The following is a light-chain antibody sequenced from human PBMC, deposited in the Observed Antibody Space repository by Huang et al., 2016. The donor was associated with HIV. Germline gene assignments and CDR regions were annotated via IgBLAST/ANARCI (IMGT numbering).Light chain of an antibody. V-gene: IGKV2-30*01. Sequence: VVMTQSPLSLPVTLGQPASISCRSSQSLVYSDGKTYLNWFQQRPGQSPRRLIYKVSNRDSGVPDRFSGSGSGTDFTLKISRVEAEDVGLYYCMQPTHWPPGFGQGTKVEIK. J-gene: IGKJ1*01. CDR2: KVS. CDR3: MQPTHWPPG. CDR1: QSLVYSDGKTY.